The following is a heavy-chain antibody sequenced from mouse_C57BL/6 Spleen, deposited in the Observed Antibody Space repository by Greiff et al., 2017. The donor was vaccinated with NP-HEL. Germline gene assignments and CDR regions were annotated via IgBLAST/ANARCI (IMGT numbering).Heavy chain of an antibody. CDR2: IDPETGGT. V-gene: IGHV1-15*01. J-gene: IGHJ2*01. Sequence: QVQLKQSGAELVRPGASVTLSCKASGYTFTDYEMHWVKQTPVHGLEWIGAIDPETGGTAYNQKFKGKAILTADKSSSTAYMELRSLTSEDSAVYYCTRLPHYYGSNYFDYWGQGTTLTVSS. D-gene: IGHD1-1*01. CDR1: GYTFTDYE. CDR3: TRLPHYYGSNYFDY.